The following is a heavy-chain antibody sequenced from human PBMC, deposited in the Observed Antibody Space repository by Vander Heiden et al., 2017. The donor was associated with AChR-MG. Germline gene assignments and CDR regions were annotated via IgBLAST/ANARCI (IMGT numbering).Heavy chain of an antibody. J-gene: IGHJ4*02. CDR3: ARGPAIVVSGLKFLWPGWELDY. CDR1: GYTFTAYY. D-gene: IGHD6-19*01. V-gene: IGHV1-2*02. CDR2: INPKNGGT. Sequence: QVQLVQSGADVEKPGASVKVSCKASGYTFTAYYLHWVRQAPGQGLEWMGWINPKNGGTNYAQKFQGRVTMTRDTSTSTAYMDLSRLRSDDTAVYYCARGPAIVVSGLKFLWPGWELDYWGQGTLVTVSS.